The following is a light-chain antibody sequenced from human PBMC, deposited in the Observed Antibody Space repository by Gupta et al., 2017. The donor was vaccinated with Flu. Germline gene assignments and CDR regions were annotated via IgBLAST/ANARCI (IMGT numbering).Light chain of an antibody. CDR3: QQTDNVLFT. J-gene: IGKJ3*01. V-gene: IGKV1-33*01. Sequence: DIEMTQSPSSLSASVGDRVTIACQASHELGHYLNWYQQKPGKAPKLLIYDASTAEAGVPSRFSGSGSGTEFTFTITIQHPEDFATYYCQQTDNVLFTLGHGTKVDIK. CDR2: DAS. CDR1: HELGHY.